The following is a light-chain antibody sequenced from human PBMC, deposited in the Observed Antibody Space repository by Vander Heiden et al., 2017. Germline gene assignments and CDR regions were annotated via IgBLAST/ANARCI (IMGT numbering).Light chain of an antibody. CDR3: QESYTNPWT. CDR2: SAS. Sequence: DIQMTQPPSSLSASVGDRVTITCRASQSIRTSLDWYQQKPGKAPKILIYSASSLESGVPSRFSGSGSGTDFTLTISSLQPEDSASYYCQESYTNPWTFGQGTKVEI. J-gene: IGKJ1*01. V-gene: IGKV1-39*01. CDR1: QSIRTS.